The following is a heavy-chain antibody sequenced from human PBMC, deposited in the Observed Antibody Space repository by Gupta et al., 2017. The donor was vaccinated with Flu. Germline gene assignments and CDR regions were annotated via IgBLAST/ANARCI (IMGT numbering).Heavy chain of an antibody. CDR1: GYTFSAYY. V-gene: IGHV1-2*06. CDR2: INPTSGDT. Sequence: QVQLVQSGAEVRQPGASVKVSCKASGYTFSAYYMHWVRQAPGQGLEWMGRINPTSGDTNYAQNLQGRVTMTRDTSSNTAFMELTRLRSDDTAIYYCARAYYYDSSAFYFESWGQGTLVTVSS. J-gene: IGHJ4*02. D-gene: IGHD3-22*01. CDR3: ARAYYYDSSAFYFES.